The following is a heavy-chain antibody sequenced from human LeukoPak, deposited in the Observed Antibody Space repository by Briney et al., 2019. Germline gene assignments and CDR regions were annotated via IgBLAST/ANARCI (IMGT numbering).Heavy chain of an antibody. CDR1: GFTFSDYY. V-gene: IGHV3-11*04. J-gene: IGHJ4*02. CDR3: AKNRYSYGPGLISYYFDY. Sequence: KPGGSLRLSCAASGFTFSDYYMSWIRQAPGKGLEWASYISSSGSTIYYADSVKGRFTISRDNSKNTLYLQMNSLRAEDTAVYYCAKNRYSYGPGLISYYFDYWGQGTLVTVSS. D-gene: IGHD5-18*01. CDR2: ISSSGSTI.